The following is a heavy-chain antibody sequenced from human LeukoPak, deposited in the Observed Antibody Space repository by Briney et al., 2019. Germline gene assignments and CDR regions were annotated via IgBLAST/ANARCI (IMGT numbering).Heavy chain of an antibody. CDR3: ARERKARTRAFDI. CDR2: INPNSGGT. Sequence: ASVKVSCKASGYTFTGYYMHWVRQAPGQGLEWMGWINPNSGGTNYAQKFQGWVTMTRDTSISTAYMELSRLRSDDTAVYYCARERKARTRAFDIWGQGTMVTVSS. D-gene: IGHD1-14*01. CDR1: GYTFTGYY. V-gene: IGHV1-2*04. J-gene: IGHJ3*02.